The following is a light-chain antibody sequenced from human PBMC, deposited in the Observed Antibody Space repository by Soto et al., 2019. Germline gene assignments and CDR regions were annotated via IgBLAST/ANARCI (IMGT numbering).Light chain of an antibody. J-gene: IGLJ1*01. Sequence: QSVLTQPPSVSGAPGQRVTISCTGSSSNIGAGYDVHWYQQLPGTAPKLLIYEGSKRPSGVSNRFSGSKSGNTASLTISGLQAEDEADYYCCSYAGISTYVFGTGTKVPVL. CDR2: EGS. CDR1: SSNIGAGYD. CDR3: CSYAGISTYV. V-gene: IGLV1-40*01.